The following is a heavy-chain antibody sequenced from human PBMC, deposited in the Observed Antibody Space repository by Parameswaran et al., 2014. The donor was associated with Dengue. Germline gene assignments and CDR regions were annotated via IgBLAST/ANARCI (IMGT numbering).Heavy chain of an antibody. D-gene: IGHD5-18*01. V-gene: IGHV3-21*01. CDR3: ARGDSYGYDY. CDR2: SSSSSSYI. Sequence: VRQAPGKGLEWVSSSSSSSSYIYYADSMKGRLTISRDNAKNSLYLQMNSLRAEDTAVYYCARGDSYGYDYWGQRTLVTVSS. J-gene: IGHJ4*02.